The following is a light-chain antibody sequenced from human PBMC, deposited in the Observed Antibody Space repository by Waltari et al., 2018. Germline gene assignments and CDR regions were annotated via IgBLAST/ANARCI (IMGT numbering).Light chain of an antibody. CDR1: QSISGF. V-gene: IGKV1-39*01. J-gene: IGKJ4*01. CDR3: QESYSILT. CDR2: SAS. Sequence: DLQMTQSPSPLSPSLGHKVTTTCRASQSISGFLNWYQQKPGKAPNLLIYSASSLHSGVPSRFSGSGSGTDFTLTISSLQSEDFATYYCQESYSILTFGGGTKVEIK.